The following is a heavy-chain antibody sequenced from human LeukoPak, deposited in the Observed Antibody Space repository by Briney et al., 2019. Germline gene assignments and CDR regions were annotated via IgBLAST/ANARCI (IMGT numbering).Heavy chain of an antibody. CDR3: ARAGPDRYCSSTSCYGPFDY. V-gene: IGHV1-18*01. CDR2: ISAYNGNT. CDR1: GYTLTSYG. J-gene: IGHJ4*02. D-gene: IGHD2-2*01. Sequence: ASVKVSCKASGYTLTSYGISWVRQAPGQGLEWMGWISAYNGNTNYAQKLQGRVTMTTDTSTSTAYMELRSLRSDDTAVYYCARAGPDRYCSSTSCYGPFDYWGQGTLVTVSS.